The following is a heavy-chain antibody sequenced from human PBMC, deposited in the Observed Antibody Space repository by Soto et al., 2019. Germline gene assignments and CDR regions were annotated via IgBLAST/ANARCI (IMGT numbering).Heavy chain of an antibody. D-gene: IGHD3-22*01. CDR3: ERSGSRSSGYYWPQDFDY. CDR2: INPNSGGT. Sequence: ASVKVSCKASGYTFTGYYMHWVRQAPGQGLEWMGWINPNSGGTNYAQKFQGWVTMTRDTSISTAYMELSRLRSDDTAVYYCERSGSRSSGYYWPQDFDYWGQG. V-gene: IGHV1-2*04. CDR1: GYTFTGYY. J-gene: IGHJ4*02.